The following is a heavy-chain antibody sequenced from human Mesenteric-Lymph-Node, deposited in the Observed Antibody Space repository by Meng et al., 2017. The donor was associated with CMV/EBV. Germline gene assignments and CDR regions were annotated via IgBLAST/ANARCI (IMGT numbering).Heavy chain of an antibody. CDR1: SGSFSGYY. J-gene: IGHJ4*02. CDR3: ARRVAVTGSSFLD. V-gene: IGHV4-34*01. D-gene: IGHD6-19*01. CDR2: IHHSGNT. Sequence: SETLSLTCGVYSGSFSGYYYAWFRQPPGRGLELIGEIHHSGNTNLKSSLRSRVTMAIDSSKRQVSLTVTSVTAADTGVYYCARRVAVTGSSFLDWGQGALVTVSS.